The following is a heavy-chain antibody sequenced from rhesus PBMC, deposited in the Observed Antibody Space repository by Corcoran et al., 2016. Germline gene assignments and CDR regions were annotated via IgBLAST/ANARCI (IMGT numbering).Heavy chain of an antibody. CDR1: GGSLTRSYSY. CDR2: ISYSGST. CDR3: PSDRYGLDS. J-gene: IGHJ6*01. Sequence: QVQLQESGPGLVKPSETLSLTCAVSGGSLTRSYSYWSCIRQAPGKGLEWIGDISYSGSTNYNPPLKSRVTISKDASKSQFSLRLSSVTAADTAVYYCPSDRYGLDSWGQGVVVTVSS. V-gene: IGHV4-122*02.